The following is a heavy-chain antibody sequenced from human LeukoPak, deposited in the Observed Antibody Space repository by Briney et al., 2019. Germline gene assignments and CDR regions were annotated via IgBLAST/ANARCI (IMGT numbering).Heavy chain of an antibody. CDR1: GFTFSKYW. D-gene: IGHD6-19*01. J-gene: IGHJ4*02. Sequence: GGSLRLSCAASGFTFSKYWMLWVRQAPGKGLESVSRINTDGTVTTYADSVKGRFTVSRDNADNTMSLQMNSVRDEDTAVYYCATQQWLAPPPDSWGQGTPVTVSS. V-gene: IGHV3-74*01. CDR3: ATQQWLAPPPDS. CDR2: INTDGTVT.